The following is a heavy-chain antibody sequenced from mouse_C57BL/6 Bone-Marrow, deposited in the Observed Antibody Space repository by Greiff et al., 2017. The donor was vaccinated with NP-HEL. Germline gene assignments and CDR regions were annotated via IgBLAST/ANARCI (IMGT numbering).Heavy chain of an antibody. CDR1: GYTFTDYY. V-gene: IGHV1-76*01. D-gene: IGHD1-1*01. CDR2: IYPGSGNT. J-gene: IGHJ1*03. Sequence: VKVVESGAELVRPGASVKLSCKASGYTFTDYYINWVKQRPGQGLEWIARIYPGSGNTYYNEKFKGKATLTAEKSSSTAYMQLSSLTSEDSAVYFCARDITTVVAPYWYFDVWGTGTTVTVSS. CDR3: ARDITTVVAPYWYFDV.